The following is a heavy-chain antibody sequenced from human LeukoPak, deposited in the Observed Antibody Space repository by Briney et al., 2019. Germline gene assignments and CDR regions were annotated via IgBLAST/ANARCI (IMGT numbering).Heavy chain of an antibody. CDR1: GFTFSSYS. CDR2: ISSSSSTI. J-gene: IGHJ6*02. CDR3: ARGPAAIVYYYYGMDV. V-gene: IGHV3-48*01. Sequence: GGSLRLSCAASGFTFSSYSMDWVRQAPGKGLEWVSYISSSSSTIYYADSVKGRFTISRDNAKNSLYLQMNSLRAEDTAVDYCARGPAAIVYYYYGMDVWGQGTTVTVSS. D-gene: IGHD2-2*01.